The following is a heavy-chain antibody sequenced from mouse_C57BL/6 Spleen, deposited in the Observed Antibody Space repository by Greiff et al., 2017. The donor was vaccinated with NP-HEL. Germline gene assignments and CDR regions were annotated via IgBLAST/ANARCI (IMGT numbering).Heavy chain of an antibody. CDR2: ISDGGSYT. J-gene: IGHJ4*01. V-gene: IGHV5-4*03. CDR3: ARYYYGSSYYAMDY. Sequence: EVKLQESGGGLVKPGGSLKLSCAASGFTFSSYAMSWVRQTPEKRLEWVATISDGGSYTYYPDNVKGRFTISRDNAKNNLYLQMSHLKSEDTAMYYCARYYYGSSYYAMDYWGQGTSVTVSS. D-gene: IGHD1-1*01. CDR1: GFTFSSYA.